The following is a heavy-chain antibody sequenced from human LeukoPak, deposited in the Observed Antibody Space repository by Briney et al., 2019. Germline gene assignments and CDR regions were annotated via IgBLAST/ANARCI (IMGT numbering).Heavy chain of an antibody. J-gene: IGHJ3*02. Sequence: GASVKVSCKASGYTFTSYDINWVRQATGQGLEWMGWMNPNSGNTGYAQKFRGRVTITRNTSISTAYMELSSLRSEDTAVYYCARGLYGADAFDIWGQGTMVTVSS. CDR2: MNPNSGNT. D-gene: IGHD3-16*01. V-gene: IGHV1-8*03. CDR1: GYTFTSYD. CDR3: ARGLYGADAFDI.